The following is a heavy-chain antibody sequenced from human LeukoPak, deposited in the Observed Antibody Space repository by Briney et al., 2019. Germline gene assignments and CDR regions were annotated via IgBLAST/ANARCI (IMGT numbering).Heavy chain of an antibody. CDR3: ARYSGSYYGYFDW. V-gene: IGHV3-23*01. D-gene: IGHD1-26*01. J-gene: IGHJ4*02. Sequence: GGSLRLSCAASGFTFSSYAVSWVRQAPGKGLEWVSTISGRSSTIDYADPVKGRFTIARDNSRNTVYVQMNSLRAEDTAVYYCARYSGSYYGYFDWWGQGTLVTVSS. CDR2: ISGRSSTI. CDR1: GFTFSSYA.